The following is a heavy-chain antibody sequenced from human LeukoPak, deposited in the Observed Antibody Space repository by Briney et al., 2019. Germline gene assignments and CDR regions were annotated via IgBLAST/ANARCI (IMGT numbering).Heavy chain of an antibody. CDR1: GFTVSSNY. CDR2: IYSGGST. CDR3: ARDADYGGKGYYYYYYMDV. Sequence: GGSLRLSCAASGFTVSSNYMSWVRQAPGKGLEWVSVIYSGGSTYYADSVKGRFTIFIDNSKNTLYLQMNSLRAEDTAVYYCARDADYGGKGYYYYYYMDVWGKGTTVTVSS. V-gene: IGHV3-66*02. J-gene: IGHJ6*03. D-gene: IGHD4-23*01.